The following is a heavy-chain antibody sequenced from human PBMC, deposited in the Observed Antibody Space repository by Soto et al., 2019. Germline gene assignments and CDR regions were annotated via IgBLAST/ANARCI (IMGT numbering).Heavy chain of an antibody. Sequence: SETLSLTCPVSGGSISSGGYYWSWIRQHPGKGLEWVGYIYYSGSTYYNPSLQSRVTISVDTSKNQFSLKLSSVTAADTAVYYCARAPKAGGCFDYWGQGTLVTVSS. CDR1: GGSISSGGYY. J-gene: IGHJ4*02. V-gene: IGHV4-31*03. CDR2: IYYSGST. CDR3: ARAPKAGGCFDY. D-gene: IGHD3-16*01.